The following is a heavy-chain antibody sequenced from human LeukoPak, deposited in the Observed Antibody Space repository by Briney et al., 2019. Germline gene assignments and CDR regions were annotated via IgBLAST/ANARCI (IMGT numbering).Heavy chain of an antibody. CDR2: ISSSSSYT. CDR1: GFTFSSYA. V-gene: IGHV3-11*03. CDR3: ARTGELLHYGMDV. D-gene: IGHD1-26*01. J-gene: IGHJ6*02. Sequence: GGSLRLSCAASGFTFSSYAMSWVRQAPGKGLEWVSYISSSSSYTNYADSVKGRFTISRDNAKNSLYLQMNSLRAEDTAVYYCARTGELLHYGMDVWGQGTTVTVSS.